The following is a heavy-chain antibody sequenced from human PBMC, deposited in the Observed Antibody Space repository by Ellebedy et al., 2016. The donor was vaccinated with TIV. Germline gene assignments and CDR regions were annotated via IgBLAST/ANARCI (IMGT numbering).Heavy chain of an antibody. CDR3: ARDNATTTFDY. D-gene: IGHD4-17*01. CDR1: GYTLTELS. Sequence: ASVKVSCKVSGYTLTELSMHWVRQAPGQGLEWMGWINPNSGGTNYAQKFQGWVTMTRDTSISTAYMELSRLRSDDTAVYYCARDNATTTFDYWGQGALVTVSS. CDR2: INPNSGGT. V-gene: IGHV1-2*04. J-gene: IGHJ4*02.